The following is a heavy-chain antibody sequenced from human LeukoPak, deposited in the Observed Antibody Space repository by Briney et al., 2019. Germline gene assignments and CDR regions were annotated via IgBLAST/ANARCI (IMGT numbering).Heavy chain of an antibody. CDR3: AKARLLWFGELSNFDY. CDR1: GFTFSSYA. J-gene: IGHJ4*02. D-gene: IGHD3-10*01. CDR2: ISGSGGST. V-gene: IGHV3-23*01. Sequence: PGGSLRLSCAASGFTFSSYAMSWVRQAPGKGLEWVSAISGSGGSTYYADSVKGRFTISRDNSKNTLYLQMNSLRAEDTAVYYCAKARLLWFGELSNFDYWGQGTLVTVSS.